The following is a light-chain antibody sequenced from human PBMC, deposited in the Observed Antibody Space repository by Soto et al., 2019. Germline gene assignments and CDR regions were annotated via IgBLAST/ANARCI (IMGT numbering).Light chain of an antibody. V-gene: IGKV3-15*01. CDR3: QQYHIWPPWT. J-gene: IGKJ1*01. CDR2: GAS. CDR1: QSVSSN. Sequence: EIVMTQSPATLSLTPGERATPSCRASQSVSSNLAWYQQKPGQAPRLLIYGASTRATGIPARFSGSGSGTDFTLTISSLQSEDFAVYFCQQYHIWPPWTFGQGTKVAIK.